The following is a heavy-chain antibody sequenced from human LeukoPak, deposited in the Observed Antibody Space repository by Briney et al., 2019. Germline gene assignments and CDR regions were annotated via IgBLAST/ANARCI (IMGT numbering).Heavy chain of an antibody. Sequence: GGSLRLSCAASKFTFAAYDMHWVRQAPGKGLEWVAVISYDENDKYYADSVKGRFTISRDNAKNTLYLQMNSLRSEDTAVYYCAKGPDRSGLYSPDYWGQGTLVTVSS. D-gene: IGHD3-22*01. CDR2: ISYDENDK. CDR1: KFTFAAYD. J-gene: IGHJ4*02. CDR3: AKGPDRSGLYSPDY. V-gene: IGHV3-30*18.